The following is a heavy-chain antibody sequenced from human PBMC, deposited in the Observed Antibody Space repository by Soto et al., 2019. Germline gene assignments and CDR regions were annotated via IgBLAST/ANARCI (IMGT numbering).Heavy chain of an antibody. CDR3: ARDQGDSSGYYLY. V-gene: IGHV4-31*03. CDR1: GGSISSGGYY. J-gene: IGHJ4*02. D-gene: IGHD3-22*01. Sequence: SETLSLTCTVSGGSISSGGYYWSWIRQHPGKGLEWIGYIYYSGSTYYNPSLKSRVTISVDTSKNQFSLELSSVTAADTAVYYCARDQGDSSGYYLYWGQGTLVTVSS. CDR2: IYYSGST.